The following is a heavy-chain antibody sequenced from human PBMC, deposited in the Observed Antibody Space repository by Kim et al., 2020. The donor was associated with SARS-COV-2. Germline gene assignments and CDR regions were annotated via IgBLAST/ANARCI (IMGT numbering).Heavy chain of an antibody. Sequence: GGSLRLSCAVSGFSLTSYAMHWVRQAPGKGLQWVAVISYDGKYIYYADSVKGRFTISRDLSKNTLFLQMNSLKIDDTAMYYCAREASGGAEWGQGTLVT. CDR3: AREASGGAE. CDR2: ISYDGKYI. D-gene: IGHD2-21*01. CDR1: GFSLTSYA. V-gene: IGHV3-30*03. J-gene: IGHJ4*02.